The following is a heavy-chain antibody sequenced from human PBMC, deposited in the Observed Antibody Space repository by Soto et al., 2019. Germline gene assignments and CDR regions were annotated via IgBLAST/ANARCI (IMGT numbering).Heavy chain of an antibody. D-gene: IGHD2-21*01. CDR2: IYYSGST. CDR3: ARDGRGGDFDY. CDR1: GGSISSGGYY. V-gene: IGHV4-31*03. J-gene: IGHJ4*02. Sequence: SETLSLTCTVSGGSISSGGYYWSWIRQHPGKGLEWIGYIYYSGSTYYNPSLKSRVTISVDTSKNQFSLKLSSVTAADTAVYYCARDGRGGDFDYWGQGTLVTVS.